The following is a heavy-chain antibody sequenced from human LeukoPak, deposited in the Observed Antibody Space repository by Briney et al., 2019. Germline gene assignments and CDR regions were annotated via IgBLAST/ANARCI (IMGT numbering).Heavy chain of an antibody. CDR3: ASGGGSLSTFDY. CDR2: INYSGST. D-gene: IGHD2-15*01. CDR1: GGSISSYY. Sequence: SETLSLTCTVSGGSISSYYWSWIRQPPGKGLEWIGYINYSGSTNYNPSLKSRVTISVDTSKNQFSLKLSSVTAADTAVYYCASGGGSLSTFDYWGQGTLVTVSS. V-gene: IGHV4-59*01. J-gene: IGHJ4*02.